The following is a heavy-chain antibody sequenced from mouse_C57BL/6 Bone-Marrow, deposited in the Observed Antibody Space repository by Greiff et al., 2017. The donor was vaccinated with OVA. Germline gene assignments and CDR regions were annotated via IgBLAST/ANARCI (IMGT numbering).Heavy chain of an antibody. CDR3: ARGLVTFDY. D-gene: IGHD2-2*01. CDR1: GYSFTDYN. J-gene: IGHJ2*01. V-gene: IGHV1-39*01. Sequence: VQLKESGPELVKPGASVQISCKASGYSFTDYNMNWVKQSNGKSLEWIGVINPNYGTTSYNQKFKGKATLTVDQSSSTAYMQLNSLTSADSAVLYRARGLVTFDYWGQGTNLTVPS. CDR2: INPNYGTT.